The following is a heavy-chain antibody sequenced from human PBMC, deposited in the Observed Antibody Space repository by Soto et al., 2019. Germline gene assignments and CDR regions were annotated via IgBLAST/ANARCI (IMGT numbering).Heavy chain of an antibody. D-gene: IGHD3-3*01. Sequence: EVQLVESGGGLVQPGGSLRLSCAASGFTFSSYWMHWVRQAPGKGLVWVSRINSDGSSTSYADSVKGRFTISRDNAKKTLYLQMNSLRAEDTAVYYCARDQSPSHTIFGVVQEGSYGMDVWGQGTTVTVSS. CDR1: GFTFSSYW. V-gene: IGHV3-74*01. CDR2: INSDGSST. CDR3: ARDQSPSHTIFGVVQEGSYGMDV. J-gene: IGHJ6*02.